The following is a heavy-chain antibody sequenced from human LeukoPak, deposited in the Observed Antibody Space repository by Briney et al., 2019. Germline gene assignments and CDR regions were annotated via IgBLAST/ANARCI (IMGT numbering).Heavy chain of an antibody. CDR2: ITAYNGNT. CDR1: GYTFTSYG. CDR3: ARDEAQWQGQNYYCGMDV. J-gene: IGHJ6*02. D-gene: IGHD6-19*01. V-gene: IGHV1-18*01. Sequence: ASVKVSCKASGYTFTSYGISWVRQAPGQGLEWMGWITAYNGNTNYAQKFQGRVTMTTDTSTSTVYMELWSLRSDDTAVYYCARDEAQWQGQNYYCGMDVWGQGTTVTVSS.